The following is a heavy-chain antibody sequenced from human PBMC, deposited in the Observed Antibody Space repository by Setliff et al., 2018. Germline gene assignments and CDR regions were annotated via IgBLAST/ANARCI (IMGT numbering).Heavy chain of an antibody. Sequence: SETLSLTCTVSGGSISSSSYYCSWIRQPPGKGLEWIGEINHTGSTNYSPSLKSRVTISVDTSKNQFSLKLTSVTAADTAVYYCARGYCSSPSCFFAGWFDPWGQGTLVTVSS. D-gene: IGHD2-2*01. V-gene: IGHV4-39*07. CDR3: ARGYCSSPSCFFAGWFDP. CDR1: GGSISSSSYY. CDR2: INHTGST. J-gene: IGHJ5*02.